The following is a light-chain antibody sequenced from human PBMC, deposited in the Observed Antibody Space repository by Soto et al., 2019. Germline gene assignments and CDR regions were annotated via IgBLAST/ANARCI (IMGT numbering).Light chain of an antibody. CDR1: QSVNSN. CDR3: PQYNNWPLT. Sequence: EIVMTQSPATLSVSPGERATLSCRASQSVNSNLAWYQQKPGQAPRLLIYDASARATGIPARFSGSGSVTEFTLTISSLQSEDFAVYYCPQYNNWPLTFGGGTKVEIK. CDR2: DAS. J-gene: IGKJ4*01. V-gene: IGKV3-15*01.